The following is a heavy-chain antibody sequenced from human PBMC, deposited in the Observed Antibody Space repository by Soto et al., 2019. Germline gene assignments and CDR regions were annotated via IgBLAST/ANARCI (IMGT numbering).Heavy chain of an antibody. Sequence: QITLKESGPTLVKPTQTLTLTCTFSGFSLSTSGVGVGWILQPPGKALEWLALIYWNDDKRYSPSLKSRLTITKDTSKNQVVLTMTNMDPVDTATYYCAHSFGATYHFDYWGQGTLVTVSS. V-gene: IGHV2-5*01. CDR3: AHSFGATYHFDY. CDR1: GFSLSTSGVG. CDR2: IYWNDDK. J-gene: IGHJ4*02. D-gene: IGHD1-26*01.